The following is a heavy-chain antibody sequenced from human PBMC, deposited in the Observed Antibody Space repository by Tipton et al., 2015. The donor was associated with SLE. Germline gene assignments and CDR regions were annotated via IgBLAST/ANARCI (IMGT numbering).Heavy chain of an antibody. J-gene: IGHJ5*01. CDR2: IYGDGSST. CDR1: GFTFSSYA. D-gene: IGHD1-1*01. Sequence: SLRLSCAASGFTFSSYAMNWVRQAPGKGLEWVSGIYGDGSSTYYADSVRGRFTISRDNSKNTLYVQMNSLRAEDTAVYYCATGHFDFWGQGRLVTVSS. CDR3: ATGHFDF. V-gene: IGHV3-23*03.